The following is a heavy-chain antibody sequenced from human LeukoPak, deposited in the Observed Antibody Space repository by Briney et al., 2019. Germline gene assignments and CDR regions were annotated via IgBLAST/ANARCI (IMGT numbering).Heavy chain of an antibody. D-gene: IGHD3-10*01. CDR1: GFTFSSYA. CDR2: ISGRDDST. J-gene: IGHJ4*02. CDR3: AKDPHSYYYGSGSNGVDY. V-gene: IGHV3-23*01. Sequence: GGSLRLSCAASGFTFSSYAMSWVRQAPGKGLEWVSAISGRDDSTYYADSVKGRFTISRDNSKNTLYLQMNSLRAEDTAVYYCAKDPHSYYYGSGSNGVDYWGQGTLVTVSS.